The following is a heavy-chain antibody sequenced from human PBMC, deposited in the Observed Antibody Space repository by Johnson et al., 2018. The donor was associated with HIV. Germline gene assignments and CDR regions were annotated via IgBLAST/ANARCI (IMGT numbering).Heavy chain of an antibody. CDR1: GFTFSSYA. CDR3: AKDPVGATWAFDI. CDR2: ISYDGSNK. J-gene: IGHJ3*02. Sequence: QVQLVESGGGLVKPGGSLRLSCAASGFTFSSYAMHWVRQAPGKGLEWVAVISYDGSNKYYADSVKGRFTISRDNSKNTLYLQMNSLRAEDTAVYYCAKDPVGATWAFDIWGQGTMVTVSS. D-gene: IGHD1-26*01. V-gene: IGHV3-30*04.